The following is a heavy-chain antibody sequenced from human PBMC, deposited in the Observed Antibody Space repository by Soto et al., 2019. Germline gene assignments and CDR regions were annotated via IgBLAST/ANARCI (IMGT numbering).Heavy chain of an antibody. D-gene: IGHD2-2*01. V-gene: IGHV3-33*08. CDR1: GFIFSNYD. Sequence: QVQLVESGGGVVQPGRCLRLSCEASGFIFSNYDMYWVRQGPGKGLEWVALMRSDGSNKYYVDSVKGRFTISRDNSKNMLFLQMDSLRAEDTAVYYCARAHISSEISMPQTFHHWGPGTLVTVSS. CDR2: MRSDGSNK. J-gene: IGHJ1*01. CDR3: ARAHISSEISMPQTFHH.